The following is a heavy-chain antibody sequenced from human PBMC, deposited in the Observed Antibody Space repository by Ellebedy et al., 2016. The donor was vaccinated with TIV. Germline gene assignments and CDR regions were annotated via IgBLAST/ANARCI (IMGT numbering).Heavy chain of an antibody. V-gene: IGHV3-48*02. CDR1: GFTFSSYS. J-gene: IGHJ4*02. CDR3: ARSCGGDCWRIDY. Sequence: GGSLRLXXAASGFTFSSYSMNWVRQTPGKGLEWVSYISSSSSTIYYADSVKGRFTISRDNAKNSLYLQMNSLRDEDTAVYYCARSCGGDCWRIDYWGQGTLVAVSS. D-gene: IGHD2-21*02. CDR2: ISSSSSTI.